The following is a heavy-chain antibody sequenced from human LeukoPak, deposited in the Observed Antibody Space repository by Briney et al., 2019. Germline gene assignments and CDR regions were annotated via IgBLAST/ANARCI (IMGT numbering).Heavy chain of an antibody. J-gene: IGHJ5*02. CDR2: INPSGGST. D-gene: IGHD6-6*01. Sequence: ASVKVSCKASGYTFTSYYMHWVRQAPGQGLEWMGIINPSGGSTSYAQKFQGRVTMTRDTSTSTVYMELSSLRSEDTAVYYCATWGSIAARPLDHWGQGTLVTVSS. V-gene: IGHV1-46*03. CDR3: ATWGSIAARPLDH. CDR1: GYTFTSYY.